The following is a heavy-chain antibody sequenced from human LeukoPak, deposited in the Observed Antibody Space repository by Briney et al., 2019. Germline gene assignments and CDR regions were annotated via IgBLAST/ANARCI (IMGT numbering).Heavy chain of an antibody. CDR3: AKATDDTTMVLDD. D-gene: IGHD5-18*01. CDR1: GFTFSSYA. J-gene: IGHJ4*02. Sequence: GGSLRLSCAASGFTFSSYAMSWVRQAPGKGLEWVSAISGSGGSTYYADSVKGRFTISRDNYKNTLYLQMNSLRIEDTAVYYCAKATDDTTMVLDDWGQGALVTVSS. CDR2: ISGSGGST. V-gene: IGHV3-23*01.